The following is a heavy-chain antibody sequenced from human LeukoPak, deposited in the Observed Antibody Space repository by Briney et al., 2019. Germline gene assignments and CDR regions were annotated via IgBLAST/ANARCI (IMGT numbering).Heavy chain of an antibody. V-gene: IGHV4-59*08. CDR2: IYYSGST. J-gene: IGHJ4*02. Sequence: PSETLSLTCTVSGGSISSYYWSWIRQPPGKGLEWIGYIYYSGSTNYNPSLKSRVTTSVDTSKNQFSLKLSSVTAADTAVYYCAGLYYDVGYWGQGTLVTVSS. D-gene: IGHD3-22*01. CDR1: GGSISSYY. CDR3: AGLYYDVGY.